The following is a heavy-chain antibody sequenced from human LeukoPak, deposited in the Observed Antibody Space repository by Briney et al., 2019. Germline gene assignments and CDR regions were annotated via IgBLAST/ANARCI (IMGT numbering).Heavy chain of an antibody. CDR2: ISGSGGST. V-gene: IGHV3-23*01. CDR3: AKVIDFWSGYYTGFDY. D-gene: IGHD3-3*01. Sequence: GGSLRLSCAASGFTFSSYAMGWVRQAPGKGLEWVSAISGSGGSTYYADSVEGRFTISRDNSKNTLYLQMNSLRAEDTAVYYCAKVIDFWSGYYTGFDYWGQGTLVTVPS. CDR1: GFTFSSYA. J-gene: IGHJ4*02.